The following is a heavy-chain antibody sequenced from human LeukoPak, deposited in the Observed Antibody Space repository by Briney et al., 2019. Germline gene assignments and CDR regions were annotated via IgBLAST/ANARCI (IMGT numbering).Heavy chain of an antibody. CDR3: ATGGYLAARSIAALRGASDI. J-gene: IGHJ3*02. V-gene: IGHV1-24*01. CDR2: FDPEDGET. Sequence: ASVKVSCKVSGYTLTELSMHWVRQAPGKGLEWMGHFDPEDGETIYAQKFQGRVTMTEDTSTDTAYMELSSLRSEDTAVYYCATGGYLAARSIAALRGASDIWGQGTMVTVSS. CDR1: GYTLTELS. D-gene: IGHD6-6*01.